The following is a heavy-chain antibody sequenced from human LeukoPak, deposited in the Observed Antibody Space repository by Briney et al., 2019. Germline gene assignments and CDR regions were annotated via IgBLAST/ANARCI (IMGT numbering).Heavy chain of an antibody. CDR2: INPSGGST. CDR1: GYTFTSYY. D-gene: IGHD3-9*01. J-gene: IGHJ4*02. CDR3: ARDLRYFDWLFASLDY. V-gene: IGHV1-46*01. Sequence: ASVKVSCKASGYTFTSYYMHWVRQAPGQGLEWMGIINPSGGSTSYARKFQGRVTMTRDTSTSTVYMELSSLRSEDTAVYYCARDLRYFDWLFASLDYWGREPWSPSPQ.